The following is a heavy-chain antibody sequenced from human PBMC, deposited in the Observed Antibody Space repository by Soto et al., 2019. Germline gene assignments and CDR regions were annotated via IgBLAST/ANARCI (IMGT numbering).Heavy chain of an antibody. J-gene: IGHJ5*02. V-gene: IGHV3-23*01. CDR3: ASGSRGNWLDP. Sequence: EVQLLESGGGLVQPGGSLRLSCAASGFTFSSYALSWVRQAPGKGLEWVSDISGSGGTIYYADSVKGRFTISRDNSKNTLYLQMNSLRAEDTAVYYCASGSRGNWLDPWGQGTLVTVSS. D-gene: IGHD3-10*01. CDR2: ISGSGGTI. CDR1: GFTFSSYA.